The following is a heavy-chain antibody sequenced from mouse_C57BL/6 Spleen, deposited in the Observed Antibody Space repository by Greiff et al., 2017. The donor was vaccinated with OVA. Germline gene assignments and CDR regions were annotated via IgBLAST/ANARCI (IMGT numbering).Heavy chain of an antibody. Sequence: QVQLQQSGAELVRPGASVTLSCKASGYTFTDYEMHWVKQTPVHGLEWIGAIDPETGGTAYNQKFKGKAILTADKSSSTAYMELRSLTSEDSAVYYCTRPLYGNYYAMDYWGQGTSVTVSS. CDR2: IDPETGGT. CDR3: TRPLYGNYYAMDY. D-gene: IGHD2-1*01. J-gene: IGHJ4*01. CDR1: GYTFTDYE. V-gene: IGHV1-15*01.